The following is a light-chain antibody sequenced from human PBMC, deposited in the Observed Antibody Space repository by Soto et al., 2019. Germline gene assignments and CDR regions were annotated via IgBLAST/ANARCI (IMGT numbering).Light chain of an antibody. CDR3: QQYGSSTPK. CDR1: QSISRY. V-gene: IGKV3-20*01. J-gene: IGKJ1*01. CDR2: GAS. Sequence: LGLTLPLGTLSFKATDRTNLSFRASQSISRYLAWYQQKPGQGPRLLIYGASSRATGNPDRFSGSGSGTDFTLTINRLEPEDFALYYCQQYGSSTPKFGEGSKVDVK.